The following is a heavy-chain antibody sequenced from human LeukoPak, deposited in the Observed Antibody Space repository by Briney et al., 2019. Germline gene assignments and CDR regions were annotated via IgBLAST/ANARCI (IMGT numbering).Heavy chain of an antibody. Sequence: NPSETLSLTCTVSNYSVSSNLHWSWIRQSPGRGLEWIGSVYQSGNGYYSPSLKGRVLISFDPSKKELSLKINSVTATDTALYYCARHPRIAVPPFYYYYMDVWGKGTTVTVSS. D-gene: IGHD6-6*01. CDR1: NYSVSSNLH. J-gene: IGHJ6*03. CDR2: VYQSGNG. CDR3: ARHPRIAVPPFYYYYMDV. V-gene: IGHV4-38-2*02.